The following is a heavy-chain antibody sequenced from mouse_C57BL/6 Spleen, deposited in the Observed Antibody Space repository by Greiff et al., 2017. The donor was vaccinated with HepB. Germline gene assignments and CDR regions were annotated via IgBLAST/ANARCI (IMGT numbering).Heavy chain of an antibody. D-gene: IGHD2-4*01. CDR1: GFTFSDYG. CDR2: ISSGSSTI. Sequence: EVQLVESGGGLVKPGGFLKLSCAASGFTFSDYGMHWVRQAPEKGLEWVAYISSGSSTIYYADTVKGRFTISRDNAKNTLFLQMTSLRSEDTAMYYCARNYDYDGVFAYWGQRTLVTVSA. V-gene: IGHV5-17*01. CDR3: ARNYDYDGVFAY. J-gene: IGHJ3*01.